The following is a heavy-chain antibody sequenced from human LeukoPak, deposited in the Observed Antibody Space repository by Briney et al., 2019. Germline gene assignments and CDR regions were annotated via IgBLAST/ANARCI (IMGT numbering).Heavy chain of an antibody. V-gene: IGHV4-59*01. D-gene: IGHD5-18*01. CDR2: IYDSGST. J-gene: IGHJ6*02. CDR1: GGSISGYY. CDR3: ARGWDTGYGYYSMDV. Sequence: PSETLSLTCTVSGGSISGYYLSWIRQSPGKGLEWIGYIYDSGSTNYNPSLRSRVVMAVDTSKTQVSLKVRSVTAADTAVYYCARGWDTGYGYYSMDVWGQGTTVTVSS.